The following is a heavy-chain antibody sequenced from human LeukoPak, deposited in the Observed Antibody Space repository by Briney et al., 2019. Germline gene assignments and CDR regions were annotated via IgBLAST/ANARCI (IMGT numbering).Heavy chain of an antibody. CDR1: GYSFTSYW. Sequence: GESLKISCKGSGYSFTSYWICWVRQMPGKGLEGMGIIYPGDSDTRYSPSFQGQVTISADKSINTAYLQWSSVKASDTAMYYCARHVNYYDSSGYVRWGQGTLVTVSS. J-gene: IGHJ4*02. CDR3: ARHVNYYDSSGYVR. V-gene: IGHV5-51*01. D-gene: IGHD3-22*01. CDR2: IYPGDSDT.